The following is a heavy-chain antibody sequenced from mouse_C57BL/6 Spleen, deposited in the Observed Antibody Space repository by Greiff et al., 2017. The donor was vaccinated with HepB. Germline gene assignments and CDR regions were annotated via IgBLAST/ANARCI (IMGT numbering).Heavy chain of an antibody. J-gene: IGHJ1*03. V-gene: IGHV1-7*01. CDR3: ARPYYGNYGYFDV. Sequence: VQLQQSGAELAKPGASVKLFCKASGYTFTSYWMHWVKQRPGQGLEWIGYINPSSGYTKYNQKFKDKATLTADKSSSTAYMQLSSLTYEDSAVYYCARPYYGNYGYFDVWGTGTTVTVSS. CDR1: GYTFTSYW. D-gene: IGHD2-10*01. CDR2: INPSSGYT.